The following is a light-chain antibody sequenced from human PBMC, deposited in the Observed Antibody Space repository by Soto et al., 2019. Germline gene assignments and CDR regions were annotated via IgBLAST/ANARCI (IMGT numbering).Light chain of an antibody. Sequence: IQMTQSPSFLSASVGDRVNITCRASQGISNSLAWYQQQPGTAPKLLIYAASTLQSGVPSSFSGSGSGTEFTLTISSLQPEDFATYYCQQLNSYQITCGQGTRLEIK. CDR1: QGISNS. J-gene: IGKJ5*01. CDR2: AAS. CDR3: QQLNSYQIT. V-gene: IGKV1-9*01.